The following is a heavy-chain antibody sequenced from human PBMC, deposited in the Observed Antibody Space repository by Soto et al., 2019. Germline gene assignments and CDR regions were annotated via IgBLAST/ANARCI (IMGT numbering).Heavy chain of an antibody. Sequence: PGESLKISCKGSGYSFTSYWISGVRQMPGKGLEWMGRIDPSDFYTNYSPSFQGHVTISADKSISTAYLQWSSLKASDTAMYYCARRIAAAGTYYYGMDVWGQGTTVTVSS. CDR2: IDPSDFYT. D-gene: IGHD6-13*01. CDR1: GYSFTSYW. CDR3: ARRIAAAGTYYYGMDV. V-gene: IGHV5-10-1*01. J-gene: IGHJ6*02.